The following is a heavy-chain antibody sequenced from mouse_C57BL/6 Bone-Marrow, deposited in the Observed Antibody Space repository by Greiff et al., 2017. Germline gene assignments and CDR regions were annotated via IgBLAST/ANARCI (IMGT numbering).Heavy chain of an antibody. J-gene: IGHJ4*01. Sequence: QVQLQQPGAELVKPGASVKLSCKASGYTFTSYCMQWVKQRPGQGLEWIGEIDPSDSYTNYNQKFKGKATVTADTSSSTAYMQLSSLTSDVAAVYSCARGCRDYWGQGTSVTVSS. V-gene: IGHV1-50*01. CDR2: IDPSDSYT. CDR1: GYTFTSYC. CDR3: ARGCRDY.